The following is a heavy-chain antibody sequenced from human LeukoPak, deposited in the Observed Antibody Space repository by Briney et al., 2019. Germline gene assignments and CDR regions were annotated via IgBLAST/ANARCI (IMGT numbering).Heavy chain of an antibody. CDR1: GFSFGRYG. J-gene: IGHJ5*02. CDR3: AKEYYYGSGSVGDP. Sequence: GGSLRLSCAASGFSFGRYGMHWVRQAPGKGLEWVAAISYDGSIKYYPDSVKGRFTISRDNSKNTLYLQMKSLRAEDTAVYYCAKEYYYGSGSVGDPWGQGTLVTVSS. V-gene: IGHV3-30*18. D-gene: IGHD3-10*01. CDR2: ISYDGSIK.